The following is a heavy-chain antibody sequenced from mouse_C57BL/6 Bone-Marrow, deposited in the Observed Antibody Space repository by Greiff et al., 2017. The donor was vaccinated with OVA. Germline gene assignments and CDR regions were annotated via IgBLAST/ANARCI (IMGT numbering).Heavy chain of an antibody. CDR2: IHPSDSDT. J-gene: IGHJ2*01. V-gene: IGHV1-74*01. Sequence: QVQLQQPGAELVKPGASVKVSCKASGYTFTSYWMHWVKQRPGQGLEWIGRIHPSDSDTNYNQKFKGKATLTVDKSSSTAYMQLSSQTSKDSAVYYCAMITTVVATRGYYFDYWGQGTTLTVSS. D-gene: IGHD1-1*01. CDR1: GYTFTSYW. CDR3: AMITTVVATRGYYFDY.